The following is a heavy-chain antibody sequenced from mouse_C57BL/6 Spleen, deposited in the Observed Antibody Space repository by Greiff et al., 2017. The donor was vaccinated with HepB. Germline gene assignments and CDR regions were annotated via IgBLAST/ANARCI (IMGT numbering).Heavy chain of an antibody. V-gene: IGHV1-69*01. Sequence: VQLQQPGAELVMPGASVKLSCKASGYTFTSYWMHWVKQRPGQGLEWIGEIDPSDSYTNYNQKFKGKATLTVDKSSSTAYMQLSGLTSEDSAVYYGARTSFYAMDYWGQGTSVTVSS. J-gene: IGHJ4*01. CDR1: GYTFTSYW. D-gene: IGHD2-10*02. CDR3: ARTSFYAMDY. CDR2: IDPSDSYT.